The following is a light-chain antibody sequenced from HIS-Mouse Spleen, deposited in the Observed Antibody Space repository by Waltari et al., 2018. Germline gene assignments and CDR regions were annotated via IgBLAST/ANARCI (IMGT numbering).Light chain of an antibody. V-gene: IGLV3-21*02. CDR2: DDS. Sequence: SYVLTQPPSVSVAPGQTARITCGGNNIGSKSVHGYQQKPGQAPVLAVYDDSDRPSGIPERFSGSNSGNTATLTISRVEAGDEADYYCQVWDSSSDRVFGTGTKVTVL. J-gene: IGLJ1*01. CDR1: NIGSKS. CDR3: QVWDSSSDRV.